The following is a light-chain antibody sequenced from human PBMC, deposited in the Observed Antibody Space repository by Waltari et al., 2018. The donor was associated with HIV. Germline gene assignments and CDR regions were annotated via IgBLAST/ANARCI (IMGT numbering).Light chain of an antibody. CDR1: QDISNY. Sequence: DIQMTQSPSSLSASVGDRVTITCQASQDISNYLNWYQQKPGKAPKLLIYDASNLETGVPSSFSGSGSGTDFTFTISSLQPEDIATYYCQQYDNPPLTFGPGTKVDIK. CDR3: QQYDNPPLT. J-gene: IGKJ3*01. CDR2: DAS. V-gene: IGKV1-33*01.